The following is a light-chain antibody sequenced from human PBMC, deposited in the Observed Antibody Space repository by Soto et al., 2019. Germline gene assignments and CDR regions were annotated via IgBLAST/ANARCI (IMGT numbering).Light chain of an antibody. CDR2: VNSDGSH. J-gene: IGLJ2*01. Sequence: QPVLTQSPSASASLGASVKLTCTLSSGHSNYAIAWHQQQPEKGPRYLMKVNSDGSHNKGDGIPDRFSGSSSGSERYLTNSSIQSEDEADYYCQSGGCGLVVFGGGTQLTV. CDR1: SGHSNYA. V-gene: IGLV4-69*01. CDR3: QSGGCGLVV.